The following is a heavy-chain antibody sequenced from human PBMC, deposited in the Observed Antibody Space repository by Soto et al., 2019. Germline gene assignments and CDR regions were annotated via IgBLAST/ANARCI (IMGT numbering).Heavy chain of an antibody. CDR2: TGGGIGP. V-gene: IGHV3-23*01. CDR1: GFPFTNYA. J-gene: IGHJ4*02. Sequence: TGGSLRLSCAASGFPFTNYAMSWVRQAPGKGLEWVSTTGGGIGPYYADSVKGRFTISRDNPRSTLYLEMNSLRAEDTAIYYCAKMPDGVNSNSPYCWGPGTLVTVSS. D-gene: IGHD1-1*01. CDR3: AKMPDGVNSNSPYC.